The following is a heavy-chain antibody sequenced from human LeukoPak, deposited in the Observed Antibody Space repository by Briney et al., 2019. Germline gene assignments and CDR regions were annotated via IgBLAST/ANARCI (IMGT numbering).Heavy chain of an antibody. Sequence: LTGGSLRLSCAASGFTFSNFAMSWVRQAPGKGLEWVASVSTTGESTYYADSVKGRFTIARDNSKNTVHLQMNSLRAEDTAIYYCAKGGGADFDCWGQGTLVTVSS. J-gene: IGHJ4*02. CDR3: AKGGGADFDC. V-gene: IGHV3-23*01. D-gene: IGHD3-16*01. CDR2: VSTTGEST. CDR1: GFTFSNFA.